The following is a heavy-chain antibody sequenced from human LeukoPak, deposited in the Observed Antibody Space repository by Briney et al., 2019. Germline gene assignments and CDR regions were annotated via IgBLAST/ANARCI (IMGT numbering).Heavy chain of an antibody. D-gene: IGHD4-17*01. J-gene: IGHJ6*03. Sequence: SVKVSCKASGGTFSSYAISWVRQAPGQGLEWMGGIIPIFGTANYAQKFQGRVTITTDESTGTAYMELSSLRSEDTAVYYCARGLSPYGDYRYYNYYMDVWGKGTTVTVSS. CDR2: IIPIFGTA. V-gene: IGHV1-69*05. CDR1: GGTFSSYA. CDR3: ARGLSPYGDYRYYNYYMDV.